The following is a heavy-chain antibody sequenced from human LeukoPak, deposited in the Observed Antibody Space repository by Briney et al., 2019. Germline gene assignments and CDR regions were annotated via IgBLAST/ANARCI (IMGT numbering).Heavy chain of an antibody. D-gene: IGHD3-10*01. Sequence: MSSETLSLTCTVSGGSISSSSYYWGWIRQPPGKGLEWIGSIYYSGSTYYNPSLKSRVTISVDTSKNQFSLKLSSVTAADTAMYYCARQVRGVTVHFDYRGQGTLVTVSS. CDR3: ARQVRGVTVHFDY. CDR1: GGSISSSSYY. V-gene: IGHV4-39*07. CDR2: IYYSGST. J-gene: IGHJ4*02.